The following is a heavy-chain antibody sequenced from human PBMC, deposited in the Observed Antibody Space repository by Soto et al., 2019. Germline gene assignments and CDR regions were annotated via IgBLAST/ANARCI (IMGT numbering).Heavy chain of an antibody. CDR1: GGSLSAYY. D-gene: IGHD2-15*01. J-gene: IGHJ6*02. CDR3: VRGLRYSGMDV. Sequence: SETLSLTCAVNGGSLSAYYWTWIRQPPGRGLEWIGEIDHSGSTNYNPSLESRVTISIDTAKDRFSLNVTSVTAADTAVYYCVRGLRYSGMDVWGQGTTVTVSS. V-gene: IGHV4-34*01. CDR2: IDHSGST.